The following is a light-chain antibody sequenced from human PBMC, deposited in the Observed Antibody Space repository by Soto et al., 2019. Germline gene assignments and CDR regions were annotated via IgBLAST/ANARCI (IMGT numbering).Light chain of an antibody. Sequence: DIEMTQSPSTLSASVGDRVTITCRASQSISSWVAWFQQKPGKAPRLLIYTASTLQSGVPSRFSGSGSETEFTLTISSLQPDDFAAYYCQQYNSYPWTFGPGTRVEIK. J-gene: IGKJ1*01. CDR1: QSISSW. CDR2: TAS. CDR3: QQYNSYPWT. V-gene: IGKV1-5*03.